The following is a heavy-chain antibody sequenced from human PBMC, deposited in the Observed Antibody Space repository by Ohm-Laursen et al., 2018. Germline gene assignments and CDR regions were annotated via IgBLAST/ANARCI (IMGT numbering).Heavy chain of an antibody. J-gene: IGHJ5*02. Sequence: GTLSLTCAVYGGPFSAYYWSWIRRPPGKGLEWIGEINHSGSTNYNPSLKSRVTISIDTSKNQFSLKLSSVTAADTALYYCARGLWWFDPWGQGTLVTVSS. CDR2: INHSGST. CDR1: GGPFSAYY. CDR3: ARGLWWFDP. V-gene: IGHV4-34*01.